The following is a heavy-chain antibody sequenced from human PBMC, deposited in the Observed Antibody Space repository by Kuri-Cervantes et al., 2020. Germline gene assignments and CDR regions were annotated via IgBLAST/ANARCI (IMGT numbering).Heavy chain of an antibody. CDR1: GFTFDDYG. J-gene: IGHJ5*02. Sequence: GSLRLSCAASGFTFDDYGMSWVRQAPGKGLEWIGRIHTSESTIYNPSLRSRVTISVDKSKNQFSLKLTSVTAADTAVYFCARDAAFDGSVRFDPWGQGTLVTVSS. D-gene: IGHD3-22*01. V-gene: IGHV4-4*07. CDR2: IHTSEST. CDR3: ARDAAFDGSVRFDP.